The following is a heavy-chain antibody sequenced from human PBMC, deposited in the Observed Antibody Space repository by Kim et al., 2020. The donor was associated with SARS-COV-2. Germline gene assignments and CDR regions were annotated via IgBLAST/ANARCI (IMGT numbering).Heavy chain of an antibody. CDR3: ARGGGRCSGGSCYSPAYY. V-gene: IGHV4-34*01. Sequence: SETLSLTCAVYGGSFSGYYWSWIRQPPGKGLEWIGEINHSGSTNYNPSLKSRVTISVDTSKNQFSLKLSSVTAADTAVYYCARGGGRCSGGSCYSPAYY. D-gene: IGHD2-15*01. J-gene: IGHJ6*01. CDR1: GGSFSGYY. CDR2: INHSGST.